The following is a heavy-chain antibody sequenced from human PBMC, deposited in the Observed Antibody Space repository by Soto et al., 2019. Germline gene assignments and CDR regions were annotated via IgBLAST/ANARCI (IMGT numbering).Heavy chain of an antibody. CDR1: GGSFSGYY. CDR3: ARRRGYSYGSFDY. V-gene: IGHV4-34*01. D-gene: IGHD5-18*01. Sequence: SATLSLTCAVYGGSFSGYYWSWIRQPPGKGLEWIGEINHSGSTNYNPSLKSRVTISVDTSKNQFSLKLSSVTAADTAVYYCARRRGYSYGSFDYWGQGTLVTVSS. CDR2: INHSGST. J-gene: IGHJ4*02.